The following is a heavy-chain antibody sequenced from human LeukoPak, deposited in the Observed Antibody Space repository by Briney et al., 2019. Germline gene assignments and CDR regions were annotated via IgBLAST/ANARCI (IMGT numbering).Heavy chain of an antibody. CDR3: ARVALVYSGYEGYDY. CDR2: INPNSGGT. J-gene: IGHJ4*02. V-gene: IGHV1-2*02. Sequence: ASVKVSCKASGYTFTGYYMHWVRQAPGQGLGWMGWINPNSGGTNYAQKFQGRVTMTRDTSISTAYMELRSLRSDDTAVYYCARVALVYSGYEGYDYWGQGTLVTVSS. CDR1: GYTFTGYY. D-gene: IGHD5-12*01.